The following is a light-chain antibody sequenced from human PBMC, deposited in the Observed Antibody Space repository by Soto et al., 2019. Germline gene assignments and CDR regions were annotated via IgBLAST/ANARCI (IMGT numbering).Light chain of an antibody. CDR1: QNLGSSD. CDR2: DAS. CDR3: QHYDTSPA. J-gene: IGKJ1*01. V-gene: IGKV3-20*01. Sequence: IVLTQSPATLSLSPGERATLSCRSSQNLGSSDLAWYQQKPGQAPSLLIFDASTRATGIPDRFSASGSGTDYTLTINRLEPEDFALYYCQHYDTSPAFGPGTKVEV.